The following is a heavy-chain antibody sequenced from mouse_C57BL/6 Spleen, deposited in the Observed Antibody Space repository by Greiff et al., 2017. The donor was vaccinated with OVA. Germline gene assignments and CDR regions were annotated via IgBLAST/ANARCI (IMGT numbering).Heavy chain of an antibody. V-gene: IGHV1-69*01. CDR3: ARCHDSAGPAWFAD. J-gene: IGHJ3*01. CDR2: IDPSDSYT. Sequence: QVQLQQPGAELVMPGASVKLSCKASGYTFTSYWMHWVKQRPGQGLEWIGEIDPSDSYTNYNQKFKGKSTLTVDKSSSTAYMQLSSLTTEESADYDGARCHDSAGPAWFADWGKGKLVTGAA. CDR1: GYTFTSYW. D-gene: IGHD3-2*02.